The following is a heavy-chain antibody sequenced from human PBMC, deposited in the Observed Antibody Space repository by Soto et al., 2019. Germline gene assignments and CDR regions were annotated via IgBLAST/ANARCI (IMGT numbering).Heavy chain of an antibody. Sequence: QVQLQESGPGLVEPSQTLSLTCTVSGGSISSDDYYWSWIRQPPGKGLEWIGYIYYSGRTSYSPSLESRLTISIDTSKNQFSLKLTSVSDADTAIYYCARDQSNSPDFIDCWGQGTLVTVSS. D-gene: IGHD4-4*01. CDR2: IYYSGRT. J-gene: IGHJ4*02. CDR1: GGSISSDDYY. CDR3: ARDQSNSPDFIDC. V-gene: IGHV4-30-4*01.